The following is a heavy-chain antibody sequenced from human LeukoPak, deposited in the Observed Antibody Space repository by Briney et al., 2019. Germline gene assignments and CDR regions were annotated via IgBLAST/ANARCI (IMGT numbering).Heavy chain of an antibody. CDR3: ARIGMGSGSPFDY. CDR2: INHSGST. D-gene: IGHD3-10*01. Sequence: SETLSLTCAVYGGSFSGYYWSWIRQPPGKGLEWIGEINHSGSTNYNPSLKSRVTISVDTSKNQFSLKLSSVTAADTAVYYCARIGMGSGSPFDYWGQGTLVTVSS. CDR1: GGSFSGYY. J-gene: IGHJ4*02. V-gene: IGHV4-34*01.